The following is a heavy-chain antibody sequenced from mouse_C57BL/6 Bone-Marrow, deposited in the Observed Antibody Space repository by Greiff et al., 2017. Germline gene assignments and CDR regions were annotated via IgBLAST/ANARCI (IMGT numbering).Heavy chain of an antibody. J-gene: IGHJ4*01. Sequence: EVQLQQSGPELVKPGASVKMSCKASGYTFTDYNMHWVKQSHGKSLEWIGYINPNNGGTSYNQKFKGKATLTVNKSSSTAYMELRSLTSEDSAVYYCARGTWYGSSGYAMDYWGQGPSVTVSS. CDR3: ARGTWYGSSGYAMDY. V-gene: IGHV1-22*01. CDR2: INPNNGGT. D-gene: IGHD1-1*01. CDR1: GYTFTDYN.